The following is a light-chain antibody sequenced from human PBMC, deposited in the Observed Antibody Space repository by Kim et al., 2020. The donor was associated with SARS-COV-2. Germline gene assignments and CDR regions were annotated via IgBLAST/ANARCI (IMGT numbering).Light chain of an antibody. Sequence: DIQMTQSPPTLSASVGDRVTITCRASQSITNWLAWYQQKPGKVPKLLIYKASHLESGVPSRFSGSGSGTEFTLTISSLQPDDFAIYYCQNYDSYSRTFGQGTKVE. CDR2: KAS. V-gene: IGKV1-5*03. CDR1: QSITNW. CDR3: QNYDSYSRT. J-gene: IGKJ1*01.